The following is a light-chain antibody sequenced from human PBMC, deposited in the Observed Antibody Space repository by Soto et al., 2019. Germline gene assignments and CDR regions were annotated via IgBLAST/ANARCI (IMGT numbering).Light chain of an antibody. Sequence: EIVMTQSPATLSVSRGERATLSCRASQTINSDLAWYQQKPGQAPRLLIYGASTRATGIPARFSGSGSGTEFTLTISSLQSEDFAVYYCQQYNYWPPLTFGGGTKVEIK. J-gene: IGKJ4*01. CDR1: QTINSD. V-gene: IGKV3-15*01. CDR2: GAS. CDR3: QQYNYWPPLT.